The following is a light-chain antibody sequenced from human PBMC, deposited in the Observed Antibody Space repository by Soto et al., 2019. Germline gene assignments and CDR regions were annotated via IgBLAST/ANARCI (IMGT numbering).Light chain of an antibody. J-gene: IGLJ2*01. CDR2: GNR. Sequence: QSVLTQPPSVSGAPGQRVTISCTGNNSNLGAGYDVHWYQQLPGAAPKLVIFGNRNRPSGVPERFSGSKSGTSASLAITGLQAEDEADYYCCSYGGYSTFVIFGGGTQLTVL. V-gene: IGLV1-40*01. CDR1: NSNLGAGYD. CDR3: CSYGGYSTFVI.